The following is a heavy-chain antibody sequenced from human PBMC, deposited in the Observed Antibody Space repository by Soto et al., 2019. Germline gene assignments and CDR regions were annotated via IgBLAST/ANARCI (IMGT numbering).Heavy chain of an antibody. CDR2: ISAYNGNT. CDR1: GYTFTSYG. Sequence: ASVKVSCKASGYTFTSYGISWVRQAPGQGLEWMGWISAYNGNTNYAQKLQGRVTMTTDTSTSTAYMELRSLRSDDTAVYYCARDRREMATILYYYYYYYGMDVWGQGTTVTVSS. V-gene: IGHV1-18*01. J-gene: IGHJ6*02. CDR3: ARDRREMATILYYYYYYYGMDV. D-gene: IGHD5-12*01.